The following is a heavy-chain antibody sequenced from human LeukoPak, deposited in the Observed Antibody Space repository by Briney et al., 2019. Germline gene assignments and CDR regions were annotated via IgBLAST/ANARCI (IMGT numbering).Heavy chain of an antibody. D-gene: IGHD6-19*01. Sequence: PGGSLRLSCAASGFTFSSYAMSWVRRAPGKGLEWVSAISGSGGSTYYADSVKGRFTISRDNSKNTLYLQMNSLRGEDTAVYFCAKSTSTHITVAGGFDCWGQGTLVTVSS. V-gene: IGHV3-23*01. CDR3: AKSTSTHITVAGGFDC. J-gene: IGHJ4*02. CDR2: ISGSGGST. CDR1: GFTFSSYA.